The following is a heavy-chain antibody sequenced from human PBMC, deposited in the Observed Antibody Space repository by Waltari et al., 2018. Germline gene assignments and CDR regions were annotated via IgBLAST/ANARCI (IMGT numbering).Heavy chain of an antibody. CDR2: IKQVGSEK. CDR3: ARGITIFDY. V-gene: IGHV3-7*01. D-gene: IGHD3-3*01. J-gene: IGHJ4*02. CDR1: GFPFGSYW. Sequence: EVQLVESGGGLVQPGVSLRLACAASGFPFGSYWMGWVRQAPGRGLEWVAHIKQVGSEKYYVDSVKGRFTISRDNAKNSLYLQMNSLRAEDTAVYYCARGITIFDYWGQGTLVTVSS.